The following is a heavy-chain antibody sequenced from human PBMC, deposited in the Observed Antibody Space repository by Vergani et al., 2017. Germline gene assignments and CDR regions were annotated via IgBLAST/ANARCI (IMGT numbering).Heavy chain of an antibody. V-gene: IGHV3-33*01. CDR1: GFTFSSYG. D-gene: IGHD3-22*01. Sequence: QVQLVESGGGVVQPGRSLRLSCAASGFTFSSYGMHWVRQAPGKGLEWVAVIWYDGSNKYYADSVKGRFTISRDNSKNTLYLQMNSLRAEDTAVYYCARDRXWSYYYDSSDNGGAFDIWGQGTMVTVSS. CDR2: IWYDGSNK. J-gene: IGHJ3*02. CDR3: ARDRXWSYYYDSSDNGGAFDI.